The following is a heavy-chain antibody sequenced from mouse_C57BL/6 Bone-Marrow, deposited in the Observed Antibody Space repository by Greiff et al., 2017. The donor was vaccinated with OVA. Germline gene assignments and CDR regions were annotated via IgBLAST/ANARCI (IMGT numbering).Heavy chain of an antibody. CDR2: IWSGGST. V-gene: IGHV2-2*01. CDR1: GFSLTSYG. CDR3: ARNGDGNHYWYFDV. J-gene: IGHJ1*03. Sequence: QVQLQQSGPGLVQPSQSLSITCTVSGFSLTSYGVHWVRQSPGKGLEWLGVIWSGGSTDYNAAFISRLSISKDNSKSQVFFKMNSLQADDTAIYYWARNGDGNHYWYFDVWGTGTTVTVSS. D-gene: IGHD2-1*01.